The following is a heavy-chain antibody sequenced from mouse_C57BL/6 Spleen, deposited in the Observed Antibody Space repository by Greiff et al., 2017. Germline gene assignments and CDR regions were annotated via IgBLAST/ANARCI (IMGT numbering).Heavy chain of an antibody. Sequence: VQLQQSGPELVKPGASVKISCKASGYAFSSYWMNWVKQRPGKGLEWIGRIYPGDGDTNYNGKFKGKATLTADKSSSTAYMQLSSLTSEDSAVYFCANYYGSSHWYFDVWGTGTTVTVSS. J-gene: IGHJ1*03. V-gene: IGHV1-82*01. D-gene: IGHD1-1*01. CDR3: ANYYGSSHWYFDV. CDR1: GYAFSSYW. CDR2: IYPGDGDT.